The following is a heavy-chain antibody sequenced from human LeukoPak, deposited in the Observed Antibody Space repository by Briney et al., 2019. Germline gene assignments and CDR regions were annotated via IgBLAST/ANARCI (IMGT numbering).Heavy chain of an antibody. V-gene: IGHV4-61*02. D-gene: IGHD3-10*01. CDR1: GGSISSGSYY. CDR2: IYTSGST. CDR3: ARGRYYGSGSSMYYFDY. Sequence: PSQTLSLTCTVSGGSISSGSYYWSWIRQPAGKGLEWIGRIYTSGSTNYNPSLKSRVTISVDTSKDQFSLKLSSVAAADTAVYYCARGRYYGSGSSMYYFDYWGQGTQVTVSS. J-gene: IGHJ4*02.